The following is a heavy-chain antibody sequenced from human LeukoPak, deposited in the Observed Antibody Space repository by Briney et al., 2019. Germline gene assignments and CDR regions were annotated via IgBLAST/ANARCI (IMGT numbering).Heavy chain of an antibody. J-gene: IGHJ4*02. CDR3: ARDSGMVRGTVDY. CDR2: INPSGGSS. D-gene: IGHD3-10*01. V-gene: IGHV1-46*01. Sequence: ASVKVSCKSSGYTFTSYYMYWVRQAPGQGLEWMGIINPSGGSSSYAQKFQGRVTMTRDTSTSTVYMELSSLRSEDTAVYYCARDSGMVRGTVDYWGQGTLVTVSS. CDR1: GYTFTSYY.